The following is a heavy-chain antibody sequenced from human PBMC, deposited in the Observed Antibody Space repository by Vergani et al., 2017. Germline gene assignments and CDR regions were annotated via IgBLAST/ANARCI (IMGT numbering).Heavy chain of an antibody. CDR2: INPNSGGT. V-gene: IGHV1-2*02. J-gene: IGHJ4*02. CDR1: GYTFTGYY. CDR3: ARDREVVDYYFDY. Sequence: QVQLVQSGAEVKKPGASVKVSCKASGYTFTGYYMHWVRQAPGQGLEWMGWINPNSGGTNYAQKFQGRVTMTRDTSISTAYMELRRLRSDDTVVYYCARDREVVDYYFDYWGQGTLVTVSS. D-gene: IGHD2-15*01.